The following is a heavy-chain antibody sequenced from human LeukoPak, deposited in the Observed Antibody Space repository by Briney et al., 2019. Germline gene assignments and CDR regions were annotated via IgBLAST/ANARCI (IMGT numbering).Heavy chain of an antibody. D-gene: IGHD2/OR15-2a*01. V-gene: IGHV4-59*10. CDR3: ARVRTLPDYYYMDV. CDR2: IYTSGST. CDR1: GGSFSGYY. Sequence: SETLSLTCAVYGGSFSGYYWSWIRQPAGKGLEWIGRIYTSGSTNYNPSLKSRVIISVDTSKNQFSLKLSSVTAADTAIYYCARVRTLPDYYYMDVWGKGTTVTISS. J-gene: IGHJ6*03.